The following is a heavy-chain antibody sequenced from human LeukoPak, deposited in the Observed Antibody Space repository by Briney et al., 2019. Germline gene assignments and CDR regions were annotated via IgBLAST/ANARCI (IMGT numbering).Heavy chain of an antibody. CDR1: GFTFSYKP. CDR2: IGASGDST. D-gene: IGHD3-22*01. Sequence: GGSLRLSCAASGFTFSYKPMSWVRQAPGKGLEWGSGIGASGDSTYYADSVKGRFTISRYNSKNTLYLQMNSLRAEDTAVYYCAKLLGVVNDPFDVWGQGTMVTVSS. V-gene: IGHV3-23*01. J-gene: IGHJ3*01. CDR3: AKLLGVVNDPFDV.